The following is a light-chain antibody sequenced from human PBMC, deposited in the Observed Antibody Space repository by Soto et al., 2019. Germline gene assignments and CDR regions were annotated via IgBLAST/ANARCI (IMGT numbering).Light chain of an antibody. CDR2: DAF. V-gene: IGKV3-20*01. CDR1: LSVRNSY. J-gene: IGKJ2*01. Sequence: EIVLTQSPGTLSLSPGERATLSCRASLSVRNSYLAWYQQRPGQAPRLLIYDAFSRATGIPDRFSGGGSGTDFTLTISSLEPADSAVYYCQQYGSSPRTFGQGTKLEIK. CDR3: QQYGSSPRT.